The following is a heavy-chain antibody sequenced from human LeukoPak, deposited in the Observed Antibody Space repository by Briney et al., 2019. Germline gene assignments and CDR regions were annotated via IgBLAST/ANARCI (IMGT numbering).Heavy chain of an antibody. D-gene: IGHD6-6*01. CDR2: INHSGST. V-gene: IGHV4-34*01. CDR3: ARGRIAARGGWFDP. CDR1: GGSFSGYY. Sequence: PSETLSLTCAVYGGSFSGYYWSWIRQPPGKGLEWIGEINHSGSTSYNPSLKSRVTISVDTSKNQFSLKLSSVTAADTAVYYCARGRIAARGGWFDPWGQGTLVTVSS. J-gene: IGHJ5*02.